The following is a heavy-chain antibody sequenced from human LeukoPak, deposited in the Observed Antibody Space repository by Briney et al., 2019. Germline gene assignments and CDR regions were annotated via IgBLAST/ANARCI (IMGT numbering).Heavy chain of an antibody. CDR2: ISSSGDTR. D-gene: IGHD2-2*01. CDR1: GFTFSTYE. V-gene: IGHV3-48*03. Sequence: GGSLRLSCAASGFTFSTYEMHWVRQAPGRGLEWVSYISSSGDTRYYADSVKGRFTISRDNAKNSLYLQMNSLRAEDTAVYYCARDYCSSTSCYHHWYFDLWGRGTLVTVSS. CDR3: ARDYCSSTSCYHHWYFDL. J-gene: IGHJ2*01.